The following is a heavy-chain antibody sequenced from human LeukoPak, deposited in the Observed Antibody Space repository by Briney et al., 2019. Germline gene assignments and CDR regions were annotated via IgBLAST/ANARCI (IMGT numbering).Heavy chain of an antibody. CDR2: IIPIFGTA. Sequence: SVKVSCKASGGTFSSYAISWVRQAPGQGLEWMGGIIPIFGTANYAQKFQGRVTITADESTCTAYMELSSLRSEDTAVYYCARSARPKYCGGDCYPTPDYDYWGQGTLVTVSS. J-gene: IGHJ4*02. CDR1: GGTFSSYA. CDR3: ARSARPKYCGGDCYPTPDYDY. V-gene: IGHV1-69*13. D-gene: IGHD2-21*02.